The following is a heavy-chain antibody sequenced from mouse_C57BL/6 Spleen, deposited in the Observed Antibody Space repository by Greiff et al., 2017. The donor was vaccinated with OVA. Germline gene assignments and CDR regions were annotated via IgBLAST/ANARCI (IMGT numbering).Heavy chain of an antibody. CDR1: GYAFSSSW. Sequence: VQRVESGPELVKPGASVKISCKASGYAFSSSWMNWVKQRPGKGLEWIGRIYPGDGDTNYNGKFKGKATLTADKSSSTAYMQLSSLTSEDSAVYFCARLGSSGPFDYWGQVTTLTVSS. J-gene: IGHJ2*01. D-gene: IGHD3-2*02. CDR2: IYPGDGDT. V-gene: IGHV1-82*01. CDR3: ARLGSSGPFDY.